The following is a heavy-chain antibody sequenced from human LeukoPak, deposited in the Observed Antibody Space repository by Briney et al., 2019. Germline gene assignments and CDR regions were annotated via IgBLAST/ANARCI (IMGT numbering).Heavy chain of an antibody. CDR3: ATPLGQMATILKHDAFDI. CDR1: GFTFSSYA. Sequence: GGSLRLSCAASGFTFSSYAMSWVRQAPGKGLEWVSAISGSGGSTYYADSVKGRFTISRDNSKNTLYLQMNSLRAEDTAVYYCATPLGQMATILKHDAFDIWGQGTMVTVSS. V-gene: IGHV3-23*01. CDR2: ISGSGGST. D-gene: IGHD5-24*01. J-gene: IGHJ3*02.